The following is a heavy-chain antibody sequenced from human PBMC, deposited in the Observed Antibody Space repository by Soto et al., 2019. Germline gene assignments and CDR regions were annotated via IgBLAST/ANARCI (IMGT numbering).Heavy chain of an antibody. V-gene: IGHV4-59*08. CDR3: ASSYDFWSGYGWFDP. CDR1: GGSISSYY. Sequence: SETLSLTCTVSGGSISSYYWSWIRQPPGKGLEWIGYIYYSGSTNYNPSLKSRVTISVDTSKNQFSLKLSSVTAADTAVYYCASSYDFWSGYGWFDPWGQGTLVTVSS. J-gene: IGHJ5*02. D-gene: IGHD3-3*01. CDR2: IYYSGST.